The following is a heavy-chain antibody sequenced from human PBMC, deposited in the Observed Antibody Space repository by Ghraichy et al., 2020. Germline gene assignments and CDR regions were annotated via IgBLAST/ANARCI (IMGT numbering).Heavy chain of an antibody. D-gene: IGHD6-19*01. CDR3: ARQKGSPSYGSGWSDY. J-gene: IGHJ4*02. CDR1: GGSISSYY. Sequence: GSLRLSCTVSGGSISSYYWSWIRQPPGKGLEWIWYIYYSGSTNYNPSLKSRVTISVDTSKNQFSLKLSSVTAADTAVYYCARQKGSPSYGSGWSDYWGQGTLVTVSS. CDR2: IYYSGST. V-gene: IGHV4-59*08.